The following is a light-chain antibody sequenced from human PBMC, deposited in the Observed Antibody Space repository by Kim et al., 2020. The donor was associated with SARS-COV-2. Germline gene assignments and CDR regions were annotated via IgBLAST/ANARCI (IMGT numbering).Light chain of an antibody. CDR2: EVS. CDR3: SSYAGSNNLV. CDR1: NSDVGSYND. Sequence: GRSATNSSPVPNSDVGSYNDVSWYQQHPGKAPKLLMYEVSKRPTGVPDRFSGARSGNTASLTVSGLQSEDEADYYCSSYAGSNNLVFGGGTQLTVL. V-gene: IGLV2-8*01. J-gene: IGLJ2*01.